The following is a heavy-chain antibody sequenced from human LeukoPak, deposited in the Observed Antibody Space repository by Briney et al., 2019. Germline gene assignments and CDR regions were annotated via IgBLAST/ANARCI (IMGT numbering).Heavy chain of an antibody. J-gene: IGHJ3*02. V-gene: IGHV4-4*07. CDR3: ARYRGTYTALDAFDI. CDR2: IYTSGST. CDR1: GGSISSYY. Sequence: SETLSLTCTVSGGSISSYYWSWIRQPAGKGLEWIGRIYTSGSTNYNPSLKSRVTMSVDTSKNQFSLKLSSVTAADTAVYYCARYRGTYTALDAFDIWGQGTMVTVSS. D-gene: IGHD3-16*01.